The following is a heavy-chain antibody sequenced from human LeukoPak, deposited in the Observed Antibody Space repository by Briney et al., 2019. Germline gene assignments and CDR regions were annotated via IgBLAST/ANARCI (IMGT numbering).Heavy chain of an antibody. D-gene: IGHD1-1*01. V-gene: IGHV1-2*02. Sequence: ASVKVSCKASGYTFTGYYMHWVRQAPGQGLEWMGWINPNTGDTHYAQKFQGRVTLTRDTSITTVYMELSRLRSDDTAVYYCARDPPPTGTTVYYYYYMDVWGKGTTVTVSS. J-gene: IGHJ6*03. CDR3: ARDPPPTGTTVYYYYYMDV. CDR2: INPNTGDT. CDR1: GYTFTGYY.